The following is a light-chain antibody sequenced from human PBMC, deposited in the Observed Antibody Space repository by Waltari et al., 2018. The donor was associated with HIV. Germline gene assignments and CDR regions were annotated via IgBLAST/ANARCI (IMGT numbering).Light chain of an antibody. CDR3: YSRDSSGNHRGV. Sequence: SSELTQAPAVSVALGQTVRITCQGDSLRSYSASWYQQMHGQAPLLVIYGQNTRPSGIPDRFSGSSSGNTASLTITGAQAEDDADYFCYSRDSSGNHRGVFGGGTKLTVL. J-gene: IGLJ2*01. V-gene: IGLV3-19*01. CDR1: SLRSYS. CDR2: GQN.